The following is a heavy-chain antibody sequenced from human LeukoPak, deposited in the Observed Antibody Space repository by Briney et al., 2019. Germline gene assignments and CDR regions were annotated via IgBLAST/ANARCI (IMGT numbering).Heavy chain of an antibody. CDR2: IRYDGSNK. J-gene: IGHJ6*03. D-gene: IGHD1-26*01. CDR3: AKAELELRVTYYYYYMDV. Sequence: GGSLRLSCAASGFTFSSYGMHWVRQAPGKGLEWVAFIRYDGSNKYYADSVKGRFTISRDNSKNTLYLQMSSLRAEDTAVYYCAKAELELRVTYYYYYMDVWGKGTTVTVSS. V-gene: IGHV3-30*02. CDR1: GFTFSSYG.